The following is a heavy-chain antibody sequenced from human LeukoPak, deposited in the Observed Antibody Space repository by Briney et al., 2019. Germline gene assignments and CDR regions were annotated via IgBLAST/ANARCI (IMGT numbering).Heavy chain of an antibody. D-gene: IGHD3-22*01. V-gene: IGHV1-69*04. CDR1: GGTFSSYA. Sequence: SVKVSCKASGGTFSSYAISWVRQAPGQGLEWMGRIIPILGIANYAQKFQGRVTITADKSTSTAYMELSSLRSEDTAVYYCARVFGDSSGYYYYFDYWGQGTLVTISS. CDR2: IIPILGIA. J-gene: IGHJ4*02. CDR3: ARVFGDSSGYYYYFDY.